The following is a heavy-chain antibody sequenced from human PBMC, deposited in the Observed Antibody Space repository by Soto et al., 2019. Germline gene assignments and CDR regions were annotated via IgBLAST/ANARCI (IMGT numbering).Heavy chain of an antibody. CDR1: DGSIRSYY. Sequence: TSETLSLTCTVADGSIRSYYWSWIRQQPGKGLEWIGYIYYSGSTNYNPSLKSRVTIPVDTSKNQFSLKLSSVTAADTAIYYCARVTTGTTTKGFDYWGQGTLVTVSS. J-gene: IGHJ4*02. CDR2: IYYSGST. CDR3: ARVTTGTTTKGFDY. D-gene: IGHD1-1*01. V-gene: IGHV4-59*08.